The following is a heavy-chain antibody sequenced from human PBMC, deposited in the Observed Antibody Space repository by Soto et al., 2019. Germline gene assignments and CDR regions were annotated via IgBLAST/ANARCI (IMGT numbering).Heavy chain of an antibody. CDR3: ARDRGTGADYYYGMDV. CDR1: GGSVSSGSYY. J-gene: IGHJ6*02. Sequence: QVQLQESGPGLVKSSETLSLTCTVSGGSVSSGSYYWSWIRQPPGKGLEWIGYIYYSGSTNYNPSLKSRVTISVDTSKNQFSLKLSSVTAADTAVYNCARDRGTGADYYYGMDVWGQGTTVTVSS. D-gene: IGHD2-8*02. V-gene: IGHV4-61*01. CDR2: IYYSGST.